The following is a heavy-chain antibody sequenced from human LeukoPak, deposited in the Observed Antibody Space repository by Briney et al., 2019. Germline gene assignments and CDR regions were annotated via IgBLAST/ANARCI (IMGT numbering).Heavy chain of an antibody. CDR2: ISGSGGST. D-gene: IGHD6-19*01. J-gene: IGHJ5*02. CDR3: ARDGSIAVKNWFDP. CDR1: GFTFSSYG. Sequence: GSLRLSCAASGFTFSSYGMSWVRQAPGKGLEWVSAISGSGGSTYYADSVKGRFTISRDNSKNTLYLQMNSLRAEDTAVHYCARDGSIAVKNWFDPWGQGTLVTVSS. V-gene: IGHV3-23*01.